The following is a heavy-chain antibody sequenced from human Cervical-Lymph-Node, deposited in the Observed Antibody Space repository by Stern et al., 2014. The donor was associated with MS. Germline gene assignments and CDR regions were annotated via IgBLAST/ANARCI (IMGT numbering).Heavy chain of an antibody. Sequence: QVTLKESGPTLVKPTQPLTLTCTFSGLSLSTSEVAVGWIRQPPGKALEWLALLYWNDDKYHSPSLKSRLTISKDTSENQVVLTMTNMDPVDTGTYYCAHDVIRSRYGMDVWGQGTTVTVSS. V-gene: IGHV2-5*01. CDR3: AHDVIRSRYGMDV. CDR1: GLSLSTSEVA. CDR2: LYWNDDK. J-gene: IGHJ6*02. D-gene: IGHD1-14*01.